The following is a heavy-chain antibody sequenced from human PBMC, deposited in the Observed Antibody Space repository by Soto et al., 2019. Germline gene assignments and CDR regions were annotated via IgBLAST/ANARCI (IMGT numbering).Heavy chain of an antibody. D-gene: IGHD2-2*01. CDR2: IIPSLGIA. CDR3: ARDGSAYCSSTSCRSYYYYYYMDV. J-gene: IGHJ6*03. CDR1: GGTFSSYT. V-gene: IGHV1-69*08. Sequence: QVQLVQSGAEVKKPGSSLRVSGKVSGGTFSSYTISWVRQALGQGLEWMGGIIPSLGIANSAQKFQARVTIAADKSTSTADMELSSLRSEDTAVYYCARDGSAYCSSTSCRSYYYYYYMDVWGKGTTVTVSS.